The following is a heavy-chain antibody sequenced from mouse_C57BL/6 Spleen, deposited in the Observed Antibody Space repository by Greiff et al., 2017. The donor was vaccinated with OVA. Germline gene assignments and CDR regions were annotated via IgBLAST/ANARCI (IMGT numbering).Heavy chain of an antibody. D-gene: IGHD1-1*01. J-gene: IGHJ2*01. CDR1: GYTFTSYW. CDR3: ASTDDLAY. Sequence: VQLQQPGAELVMPGASVKLSCKASGYTFTSYWMHWVKQRPGQGLEWIGEIDPSDSYTNYNQKFKGKSTLTEDKSSSTAYMQLSSLTSADSAVYYCASTDDLAYWGQGTTLTVSS. V-gene: IGHV1-69*01. CDR2: IDPSDSYT.